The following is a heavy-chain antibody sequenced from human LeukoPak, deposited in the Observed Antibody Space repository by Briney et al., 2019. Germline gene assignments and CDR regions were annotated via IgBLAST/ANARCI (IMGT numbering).Heavy chain of an antibody. V-gene: IGHV4-39*07. D-gene: IGHD4-23*01. CDR1: SGSISSSSYY. CDR2: IYYSGST. J-gene: IGHJ6*03. CDR3: ARGYGNSPYYYYYYMDV. Sequence: SETLSLTCTVSSGSISSSSYYWGWIRQPPGKGLEWIGSIYYSGSTYYNPSLKSRVTISVDTSKNQFSLKLSSVTAADTALYYCARGYGNSPYYYYYYMDVWGKGTTVTVSS.